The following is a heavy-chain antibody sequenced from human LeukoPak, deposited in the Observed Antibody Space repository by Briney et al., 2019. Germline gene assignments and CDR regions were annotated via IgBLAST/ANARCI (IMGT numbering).Heavy chain of an antibody. J-gene: IGHJ6*02. V-gene: IGHV4-34*09. Sequence: SETLSLTCAVYGGSFSGYYWSWIRQPPGKGLEWIGEINHSGSTYYNPSLKSRVTISVDTSKNQFSLKLSSVTAADTAVYYCAFYDSNYYGMDVWGQGTTVTVSS. CDR2: INHSGST. CDR3: AFYDSNYYGMDV. CDR1: GGSFSGYY. D-gene: IGHD3-22*01.